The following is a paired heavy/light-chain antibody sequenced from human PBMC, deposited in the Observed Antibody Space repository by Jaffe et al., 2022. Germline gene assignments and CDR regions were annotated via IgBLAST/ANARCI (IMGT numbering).Heavy chain of an antibody. Sequence: QVQLQESGPGLVKPSETLSLTCTVSGGSISSYYWSWIRQPPGKGLEWIGYIYYSGSTNYNPSLKSRVTISVDTSKNQFSLKLSSVTAADTAVYYCARGPRGWLRINDAFDIWGQGTMVTVSS. CDR1: GGSISSYY. V-gene: IGHV4-59*01. CDR2: IYYSGST. D-gene: IGHD5-12*01. CDR3: ARGPRGWLRINDAFDI. J-gene: IGHJ3*02.
Light chain of an antibody. V-gene: IGLV1-40*01. CDR2: GNS. Sequence: QSVLTQPPSVSGAPGQRVTISCTGSSSNIGAGYDVHWYQQLPGTAPKLLIYGNSNRPSGVPDRFSGSKSGTSASLAITGLQAEDEADYYCQSYDSSLSGWVFGTGTKVTVL. CDR3: QSYDSSLSGWV. CDR1: SSNIGAGYD. J-gene: IGLJ1*01.